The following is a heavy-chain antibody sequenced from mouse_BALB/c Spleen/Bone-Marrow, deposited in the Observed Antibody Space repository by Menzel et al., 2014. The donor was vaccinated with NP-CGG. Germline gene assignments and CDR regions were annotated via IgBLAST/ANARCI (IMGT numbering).Heavy chain of an antibody. D-gene: IGHD1-1*01. Sequence: QVQLQQSGAELASPGASVKMSCKASGYTFTTYTMHWVQQRPGQGLEWVGYINPSTGFTNYNQIFKDKATLAADKSSSTAYMQLSSLTSEDSAVYYCARGGFLLRSLALDYWGQGTSVTVSS. CDR1: GYTFTTYT. J-gene: IGHJ4*01. CDR3: ARGGFLLRSLALDY. CDR2: INPSTGFT. V-gene: IGHV1-4*01.